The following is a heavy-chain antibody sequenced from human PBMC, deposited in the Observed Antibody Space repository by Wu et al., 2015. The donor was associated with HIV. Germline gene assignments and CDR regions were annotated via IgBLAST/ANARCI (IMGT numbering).Heavy chain of an antibody. CDR1: GYMFIGYY. CDR3: ARAWATSITMREGFDP. Sequence: QVQLLQSGAEVKKPGASVKVFCKTSGYMFIGYYIHWVRQAPGQGLEWMGWIHPSSGGSKYAQNFQGRVTMTRDTSITTAYMELNRLTSDDTAVYYCARAWATSITMREGFDPWGQGTLVTVSS. D-gene: IGHD3-22*01. CDR2: IHPSSGGS. V-gene: IGHV1-2*02. J-gene: IGHJ5*02.